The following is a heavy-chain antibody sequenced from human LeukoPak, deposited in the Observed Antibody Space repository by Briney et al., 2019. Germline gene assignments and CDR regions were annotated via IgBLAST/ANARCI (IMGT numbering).Heavy chain of an antibody. D-gene: IGHD4-17*01. CDR3: ARDPVTTPLDY. CDR2: IYTSGST. CDR1: GGSISSYY. Sequence: SETLSLTCAVSGGSISSYYWSWIRQPAGKGLEWIGRIYTSGSTNYNPSLKSRVTMSVDTYKNQFSLKLSSVTAADTAVYYCARDPVTTPLDYWGQGTLVTVSS. J-gene: IGHJ4*02. V-gene: IGHV4-4*07.